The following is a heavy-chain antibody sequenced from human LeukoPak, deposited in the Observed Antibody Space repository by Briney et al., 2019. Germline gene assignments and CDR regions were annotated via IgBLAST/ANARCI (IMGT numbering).Heavy chain of an antibody. D-gene: IGHD3-9*01. J-gene: IGHJ4*02. CDR2: ISTSGIT. CDR3: ARRSPYQVSTGYSPSYFFDY. V-gene: IGHV4-39*01. Sequence: SETLSLTCVVSDASINSATYFWGWIRQPPGKGLEWIGSISTSGITYYNPSLKSRATMSMDTSKNQVSLKLNSLTGADTAVYYCARRSPYQVSTGYSPSYFFDYWGQGTPVRVSS. CDR1: DASINSATYF.